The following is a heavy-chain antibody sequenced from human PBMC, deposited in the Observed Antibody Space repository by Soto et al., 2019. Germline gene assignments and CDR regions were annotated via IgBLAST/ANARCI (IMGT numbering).Heavy chain of an antibody. Sequence: QVQLVQSGAEVKKPGASVKVSCKAAGSTFTSYDINWVRLATGQGLEWLGWMNPNSGDTGYPQKFQGRVTMTRNTSISTAYMELSSLKSEDTAVYYCARSYGSGTGGWFDPWGQGTLVTVSS. D-gene: IGHD3-10*01. CDR1: GSTFTSYD. CDR2: MNPNSGDT. J-gene: IGHJ5*02. CDR3: ARSYGSGTGGWFDP. V-gene: IGHV1-8*01.